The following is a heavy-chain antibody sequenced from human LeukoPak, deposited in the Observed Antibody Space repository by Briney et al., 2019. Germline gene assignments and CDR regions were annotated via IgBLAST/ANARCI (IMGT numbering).Heavy chain of an antibody. CDR2: IYYSGST. D-gene: IGHD3-16*01. Sequence: PSETLSLTCTVSGVSLSSDDYYWSWIRQPPGRGLEWIGYIYYSGSTYSNPSLKSRVTISIDTSKSQCSLNLRSVTAADTAVYYCARVGVGDIHLDHWGQGTLVTASS. CDR1: GVSLSSDDYY. CDR3: ARVGVGDIHLDH. J-gene: IGHJ4*02. V-gene: IGHV4-30-4*01.